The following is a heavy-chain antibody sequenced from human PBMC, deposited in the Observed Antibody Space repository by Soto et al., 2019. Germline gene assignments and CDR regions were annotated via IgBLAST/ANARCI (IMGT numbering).Heavy chain of an antibody. Sequence: PSETLSLTCAVSCGSISSGASSWSWIRQPPGKGLEWIGYIYHSGSTYYNPSLKSRVTISVDRSKNQFSLKLSSVTAADTAVYYCARGRWRGVVVAATQHNWFDPWGQGALVTVSS. J-gene: IGHJ5*02. CDR2: IYHSGST. CDR1: CGSISSGASS. CDR3: ARGRWRGVVVAATQHNWFDP. D-gene: IGHD2-15*01. V-gene: IGHV4-30-2*01.